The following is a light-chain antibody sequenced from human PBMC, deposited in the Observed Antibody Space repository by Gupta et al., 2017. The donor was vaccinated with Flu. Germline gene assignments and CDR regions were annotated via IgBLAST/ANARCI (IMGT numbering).Light chain of an antibody. Sequence: SYELPQPPSVTVSTGQTASITCTGDKLGDKYACWYQQKPGQSPVLVIYQDSKRPSGIRERFSGSNYGNTATLTISGTQAMEEADYYCQAWNSSTVVFGGGTKLTVL. J-gene: IGLJ2*01. V-gene: IGLV3-1*01. CDR1: KLGDKY. CDR3: QAWNSSTVV. CDR2: QDS.